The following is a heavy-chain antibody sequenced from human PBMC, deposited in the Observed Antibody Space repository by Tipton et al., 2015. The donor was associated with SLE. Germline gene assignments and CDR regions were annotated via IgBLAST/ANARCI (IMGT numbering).Heavy chain of an antibody. V-gene: IGHV4-38-2*02. D-gene: IGHD6-19*01. CDR2: INHSGST. J-gene: IGHJ5*02. CDR3: ARLSRDRAVAGFNWFDP. Sequence: TLSLTCTVSGYSISIGYYWTWIRQPPGKGLEWIGEINHSGSTTYNPSLKSRVTISVDTSKNQFSLKLSSVTAADTAVYYCARLSRDRAVAGFNWFDPWAREPWSPSPQ. CDR1: GYSISIGYY.